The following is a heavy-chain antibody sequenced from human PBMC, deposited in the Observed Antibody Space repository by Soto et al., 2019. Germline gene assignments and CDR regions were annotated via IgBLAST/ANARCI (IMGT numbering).Heavy chain of an antibody. Sequence: GESLKISCRASGYTFTSFWIAWVRQMPGKGLEWMGIVYPDDSDTRYSPAFQGQVNISADTSLTTAYLQWASLEASDTAMYYCARGVTYAASLYFDHWGPGRLVTVSS. V-gene: IGHV5-51*01. D-gene: IGHD3-10*01. CDR2: VYPDDSDT. CDR3: ARGVTYAASLYFDH. CDR1: GYTFTSFW. J-gene: IGHJ4*02.